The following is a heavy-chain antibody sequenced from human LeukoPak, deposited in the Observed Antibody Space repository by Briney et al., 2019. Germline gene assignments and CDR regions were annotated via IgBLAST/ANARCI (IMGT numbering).Heavy chain of an antibody. D-gene: IGHD2-15*01. CDR1: GFTFSSYG. V-gene: IGHV3-33*01. CDR2: IWYDGSNK. J-gene: IGHJ4*02. Sequence: PGGSLRLSCAASGFTFSSYGMHWVRQAPGKGLEWVAVIWYDGSNKYYADSVKGRFTISRDNSKNTLYLQMNSLRAEDTAVYYCATYCSGGSCQPHWGQGTLVTVSS. CDR3: ATYCSGGSCQPH.